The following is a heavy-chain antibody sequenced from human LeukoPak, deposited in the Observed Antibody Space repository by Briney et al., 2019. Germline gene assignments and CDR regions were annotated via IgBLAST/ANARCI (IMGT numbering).Heavy chain of an antibody. CDR1: GGSISSSSYY. D-gene: IGHD3-22*01. V-gene: IGHV4-39*07. Sequence: NPSETLSLTCTVSGGSISSSSYYWGWIRQPPGKGLEWIGSIYYSGYIYYNMSLKSRVTISVDTSKNQFSLKLSSVTAADTAVYYCARERPSYHTSDYFKFFDHWGQGSLVTVSS. CDR2: IYYSGYI. J-gene: IGHJ4*02. CDR3: ARERPSYHTSDYFKFFDH.